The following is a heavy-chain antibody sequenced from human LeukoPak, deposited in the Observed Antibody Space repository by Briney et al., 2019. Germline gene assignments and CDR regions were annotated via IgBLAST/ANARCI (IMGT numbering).Heavy chain of an antibody. CDR3: AKDLSGSLVGATIDY. V-gene: IGHV3-23*01. J-gene: IGHJ4*02. CDR1: GFTFSSYA. CDR2: ISGSGGST. D-gene: IGHD1-26*01. Sequence: PGGSLRLSCAASGFTFSSYAMSWVRQAPGKGLEWVSAISGSGGSTYYADSVKGRFTISRDNSKNTLYLQMNSLRAEDTAVYYCAKDLSGSLVGATIDYWDQGTLVTVSS.